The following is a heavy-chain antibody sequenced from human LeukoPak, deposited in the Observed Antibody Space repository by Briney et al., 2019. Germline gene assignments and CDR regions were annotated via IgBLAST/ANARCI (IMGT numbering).Heavy chain of an antibody. J-gene: IGHJ6*03. CDR3: ARGKGPEYYYYYMDV. Sequence: ASVKVSCKASGYTFTSYGISWVRQATGQGLEWMGWMNPNSGNTGYAQKFQGRVTITRNTSISTAYMELSSLRSEDTAVYYCARGKGPEYYYYYMDVWGKGTTVTVSS. CDR2: MNPNSGNT. CDR1: GYTFTSYG. V-gene: IGHV1-8*03. D-gene: IGHD1-14*01.